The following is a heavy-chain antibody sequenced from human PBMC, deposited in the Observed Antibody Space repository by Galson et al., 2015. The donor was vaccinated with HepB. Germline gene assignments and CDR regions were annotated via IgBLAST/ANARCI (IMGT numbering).Heavy chain of an antibody. J-gene: IGHJ5*02. V-gene: IGHV1-69*13. CDR2: IIPIFGTA. Sequence: SVKVSCKASGGTFNSYAISWVRQDPGQGLEWMGGIIPIFGTANYAQKFQGRVTITADESTSTAYMELSSLGSEDTAVYYCARGPDILGWFDPWGQGTLVTVSS. CDR3: ARGPDILGWFDP. D-gene: IGHD5-12*01. CDR1: GGTFNSYA.